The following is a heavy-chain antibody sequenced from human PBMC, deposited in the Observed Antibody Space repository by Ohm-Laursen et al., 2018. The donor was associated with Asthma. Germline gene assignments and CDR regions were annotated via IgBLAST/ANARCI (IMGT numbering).Heavy chain of an antibody. D-gene: IGHD2-21*02. Sequence: ASVKVSCKTSGYEFANFGITWVRQAPGQGLEWMGWITANSAQTAYAQSFQGRVTMTTDASTSTTYLELRGLTSDDTAVYYCARECGGDCYGDYYYYGMDVWGQGTTVTVSS. J-gene: IGHJ6*02. CDR3: ARECGGDCYGDYYYYGMDV. V-gene: IGHV1-18*04. CDR2: ITANSAQT. CDR1: GYEFANFG.